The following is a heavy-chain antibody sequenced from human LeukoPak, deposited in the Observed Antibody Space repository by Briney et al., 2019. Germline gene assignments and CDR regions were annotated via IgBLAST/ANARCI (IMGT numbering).Heavy chain of an antibody. J-gene: IGHJ4*02. CDR2: IIPILGIA. CDR3: ARMGSSGYYVVDY. CDR1: GGTFSSYA. V-gene: IGHV1-69*04. Sequence: GASVKVSCKASGGTFSSYAISWVRQAPGQGLEWMGRIIPILGIANYAQKLQGRVTMTTDTSTSTAYMELRSLRSDDTAVYYCARMGSSGYYVVDYWGQGTLVTVSS. D-gene: IGHD3-22*01.